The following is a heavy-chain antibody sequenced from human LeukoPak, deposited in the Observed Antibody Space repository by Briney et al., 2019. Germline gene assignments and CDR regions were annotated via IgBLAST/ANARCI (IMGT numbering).Heavy chain of an antibody. CDR2: INPNSGGT. J-gene: IGHJ4*02. CDR3: AKYGGYADFDY. D-gene: IGHD5-12*01. CDR1: GYTFTSYD. Sequence: ASVKVSCKASGYTFTSYDINWVRQATGQGLEWMGWINPNSGGTKYAQKFQGRVTMTRDTSISTAYMELSRLRSDDTAVYHCAKYGGYADFDYWGQGTLVTVSS. V-gene: IGHV1-2*02.